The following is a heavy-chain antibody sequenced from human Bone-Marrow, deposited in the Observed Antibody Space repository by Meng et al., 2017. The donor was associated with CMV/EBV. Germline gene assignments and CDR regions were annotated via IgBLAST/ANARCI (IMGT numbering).Heavy chain of an antibody. Sequence: GSLRLSCTVSGGSISSSSYYWGWIRQPPGKGLEWIGSIYYSGSTYYNPSLKSRVTISVDTSKNQFSLKLSSVPAADTAVYYCARGYYDFWSGYYNMYYFDYWGQGTLVTVSS. CDR3: ARGYYDFWSGYYNMYYFDY. CDR2: IYYSGST. CDR1: GGSISSSSYY. V-gene: IGHV4-39*07. D-gene: IGHD3-3*01. J-gene: IGHJ4*02.